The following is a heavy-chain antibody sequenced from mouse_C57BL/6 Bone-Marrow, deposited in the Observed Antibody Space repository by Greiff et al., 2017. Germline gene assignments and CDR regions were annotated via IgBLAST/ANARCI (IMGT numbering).Heavy chain of an antibody. J-gene: IGHJ2*01. Sequence: VMLVESGAELARPGASVKMSCKASGYTFTSYTMHWVKQRPGPGLEWIGYINPSSGYTKYNQKFKDKATLTADKSSSTAYMQLSSLTSEDSAVYYCARRGYGSSFDYWGQGTTLTVSS. V-gene: IGHV1-4*01. D-gene: IGHD1-1*01. CDR3: ARRGYGSSFDY. CDR2: INPSSGYT. CDR1: GYTFTSYT.